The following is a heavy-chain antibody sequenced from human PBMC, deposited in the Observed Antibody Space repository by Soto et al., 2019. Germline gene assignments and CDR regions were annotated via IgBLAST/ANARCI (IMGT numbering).Heavy chain of an antibody. CDR3: AKKRLGVAASNWFDP. J-gene: IGHJ5*02. Sequence: HPGGSLRLSCAASGFTFSIYAMSWFRQAPGKGLEWVSAISGSGGSTYYADSVKGRFTVSRDNSKNTLYLQMNSLRAEDTAVYYCAKKRLGVAASNWFDPWGQGTLVTVSS. CDR2: ISGSGGST. D-gene: IGHD2-15*01. V-gene: IGHV3-23*01. CDR1: GFTFSIYA.